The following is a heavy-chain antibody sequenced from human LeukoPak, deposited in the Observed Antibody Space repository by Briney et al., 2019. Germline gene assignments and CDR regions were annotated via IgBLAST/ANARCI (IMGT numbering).Heavy chain of an antibody. Sequence: GESLKISCKGPGFTFTNYWIGWVRQMPGKGLEWMGIIYPSDSDTRYSPSFQGQVTISADKSISTAYLQWSSLKASDAAMYYCARRQKMISGWYPDYWGQGTLVTVSS. D-gene: IGHD6-19*01. CDR1: GFTFTNYW. V-gene: IGHV5-51*01. CDR3: ARRQKMISGWYPDY. CDR2: IYPSDSDT. J-gene: IGHJ4*02.